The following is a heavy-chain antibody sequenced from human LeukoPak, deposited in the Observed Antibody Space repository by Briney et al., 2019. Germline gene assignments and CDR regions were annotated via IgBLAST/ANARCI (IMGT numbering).Heavy chain of an antibody. CDR2: INHSGST. CDR3: ARSYWTGYHYLTF. V-gene: IGHV4-34*01. D-gene: IGHD3/OR15-3a*01. J-gene: IGHJ4*02. Sequence: SETLSLTCAVYGGSFSGYYWSWIRQPPGKGLEWIGEINHSGSTNYNPSLKSRVTISVDTSKNQFSLKLSSVTAADTAVYYCARSYWTGYHYLTFWGQGTLVTVSS. CDR1: GGSFSGYY.